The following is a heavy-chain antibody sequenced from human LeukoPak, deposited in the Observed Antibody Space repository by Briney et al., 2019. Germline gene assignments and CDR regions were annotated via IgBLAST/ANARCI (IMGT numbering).Heavy chain of an antibody. CDR3: AGPHTVTYWYFDL. CDR2: INHSGST. D-gene: IGHD4-17*01. V-gene: IGHV4-34*01. J-gene: IGHJ2*01. CDR1: GGSLSSYY. Sequence: PSETLSLTCIVSGGSLSSYYWSWIRQPPGKGLEWIGEINHSGSTNYNPSLKSRVTISVDTSKNQFSLKLSSVTAADTAVYYCAGPHTVTYWYFDLWGRGTLVTVSS.